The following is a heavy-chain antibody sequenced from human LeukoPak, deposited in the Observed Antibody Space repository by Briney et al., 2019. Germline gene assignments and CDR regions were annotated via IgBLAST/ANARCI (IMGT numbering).Heavy chain of an antibody. CDR1: GYTFTSYD. D-gene: IGHD2-2*01. Sequence: ASVKVSCKASGYTFTSYDINWVRQATGQGLEWMGWMNPNSGNTGYARKFQGRVTITRNTSISTAYMELSSLRSEDTAVYYCARELAGYCSSTSCSLLDPWGQGTLVTVSS. J-gene: IGHJ5*02. CDR2: MNPNSGNT. CDR3: ARELAGYCSSTSCSLLDP. V-gene: IGHV1-8*03.